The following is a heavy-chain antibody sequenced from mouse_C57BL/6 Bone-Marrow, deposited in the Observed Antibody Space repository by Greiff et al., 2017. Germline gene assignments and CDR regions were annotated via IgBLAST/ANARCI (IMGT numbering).Heavy chain of an antibody. CDR2: GQGMECIG. CDR3: SEDAAVYYCAGGGMDY. V-gene: IGHV1-87*01. CDR1: YTFSSRLH. J-gene: IGHJ4*01. Sequence: QVQLKESGPELARPWASVKISCQAFYTFSSRLHFPIRDPNSWMHCVKQRPGQGMECIGAIYPGIGGTTSLQMFKGTATLTADKSYSTADMQLSRLTSEDAAVYYCAGGGMDYWGQGTSVTVSS.